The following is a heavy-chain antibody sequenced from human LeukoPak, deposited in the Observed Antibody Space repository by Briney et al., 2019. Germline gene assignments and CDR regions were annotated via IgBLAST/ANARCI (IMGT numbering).Heavy chain of an antibody. CDR3: ARERSSGWSPFDY. V-gene: IGHV1-69*13. Sequence: GASVKVSCKASGGTFSSYAISWGRQAPGQGLEWMGGIIPIFGTANYAQKFQGRVTITADESTSTAYMELSSLRSEDTAVYYCARERSSGWSPFDYWGQGTLVTVSS. D-gene: IGHD6-19*01. CDR1: GGTFSSYA. CDR2: IIPIFGTA. J-gene: IGHJ4*02.